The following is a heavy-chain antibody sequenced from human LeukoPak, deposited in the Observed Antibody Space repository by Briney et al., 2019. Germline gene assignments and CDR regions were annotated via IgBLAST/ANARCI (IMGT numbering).Heavy chain of an antibody. J-gene: IGHJ4*02. CDR3: ARDLLGWELHYFDY. Sequence: GGSLRLSCAASGFTFSSYSMNWVRQAPGKGLEWVSYISSSSSTIYYADSVKGRFTISRDNAKNSLYLQMNSLRAEDTAVYYCARDLLGWELHYFDYWGQGTLVTVSS. CDR1: GFTFSSYS. V-gene: IGHV3-48*01. D-gene: IGHD1-26*01. CDR2: ISSSSSTI.